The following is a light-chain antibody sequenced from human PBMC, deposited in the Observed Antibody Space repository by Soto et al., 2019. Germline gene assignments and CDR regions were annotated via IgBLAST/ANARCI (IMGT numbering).Light chain of an antibody. V-gene: IGKV3-15*01. CDR1: QSVNNN. Sequence: ELVLTQSPATLSVSPGEGVTLSCRARQSVNNNLVWYQQKPGQAPRLLIHGASTRAAGVPARFSGSGSGTEFTLTISSLQSEDSAVYYCQEYNRRPPATFGQGTKVEIK. J-gene: IGKJ1*01. CDR2: GAS. CDR3: QEYNRRPPAT.